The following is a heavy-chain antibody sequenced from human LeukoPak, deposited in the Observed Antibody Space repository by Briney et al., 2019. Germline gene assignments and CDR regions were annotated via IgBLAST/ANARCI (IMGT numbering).Heavy chain of an antibody. D-gene: IGHD3-22*01. CDR2: IRAYNGNT. CDR1: GYTFTSYG. J-gene: IGHJ3*02. Sequence: ASVKVSCKASGYTFTSYGISWVRQAPGQGLEWMGWIRAYNGNTNYAQKLQGRVTMTPDTSTSTGYMELRSLRSDDTAVYYCAREYGEPGYYDSSGYYYGVAFDIWGQGTMVTVSS. V-gene: IGHV1-18*01. CDR3: AREYGEPGYYDSSGYYYGVAFDI.